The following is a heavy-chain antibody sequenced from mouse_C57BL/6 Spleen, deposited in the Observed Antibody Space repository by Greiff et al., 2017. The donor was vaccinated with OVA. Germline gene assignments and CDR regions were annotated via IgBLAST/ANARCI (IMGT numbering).Heavy chain of an antibody. D-gene: IGHD1-1*01. V-gene: IGHV1-81*01. CDR2: IYPRSGNT. J-gene: IGHJ4*01. Sequence: QVQLQQSGAELARPGASVKLSCKASGYTFTSYGISWVKQRTGQGLEWIGEIYPRSGNTYYNEKFKGKATLTADKSSSTAYMELRSLTSEDSAVYFCARRDYGSSYGGKYAMDYWGQGTSVTVSS. CDR1: GYTFTSYG. CDR3: ARRDYGSSYGGKYAMDY.